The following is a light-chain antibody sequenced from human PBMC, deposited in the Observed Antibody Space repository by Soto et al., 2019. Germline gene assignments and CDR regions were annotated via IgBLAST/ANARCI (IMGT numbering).Light chain of an antibody. CDR3: QQYSNLWT. J-gene: IGKJ1*01. CDR2: GAS. CDR1: QNIHTN. V-gene: IGKV3D-15*01. Sequence: EIVMTQSPAAPSLSPGERATLSCRAGQNIHTNLAWYQQKPGQAPRLLIYGASSRATGIPDRFSGSGSGTDFTLSISRREPEDFAVYYCQQYSNLWTFGQGTKVDI.